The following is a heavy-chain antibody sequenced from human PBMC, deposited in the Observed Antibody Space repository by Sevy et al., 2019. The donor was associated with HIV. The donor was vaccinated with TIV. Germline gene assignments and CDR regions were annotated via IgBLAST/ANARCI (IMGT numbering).Heavy chain of an antibody. Sequence: GGSLRLSCAASGFTFSIYSMNWVRQAPGKGLEWVSSSSSSSNYIYYADSVKGRFTISRDNAKNSRYLQMNSLRAEVRAVYYCARDGGRITMVQGVLAYYHGMDVWGQGTTVTVSS. CDR2: SSSSSNYI. J-gene: IGHJ6*02. CDR3: ARDGGRITMVQGVLAYYHGMDV. V-gene: IGHV3-21*01. D-gene: IGHD3-10*01. CDR1: GFTFSIYS.